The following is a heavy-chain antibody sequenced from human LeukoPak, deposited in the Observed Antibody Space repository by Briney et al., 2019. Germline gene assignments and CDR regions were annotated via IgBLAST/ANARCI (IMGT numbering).Heavy chain of an antibody. D-gene: IGHD3-22*01. CDR1: GDSISSGDYY. CDR3: ARGPYSYDSSGAFDI. Sequence: PSETLSLTCTVSGDSISSGDYYWSWIRQPAGKGLEWIGRISSSGSTNYNPSLKSRVTISVDTSKNQFSLKLSSVTAADTAVYFCARGPYSYDSSGAFDIWGQGTMVTVSS. J-gene: IGHJ3*02. V-gene: IGHV4-61*02. CDR2: ISSSGST.